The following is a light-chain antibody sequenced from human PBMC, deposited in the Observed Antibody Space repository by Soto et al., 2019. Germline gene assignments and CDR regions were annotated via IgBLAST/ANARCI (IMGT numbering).Light chain of an antibody. J-gene: IGKJ1*01. CDR1: PSVTNF. CDR2: GVS. V-gene: IGKV3-15*01. Sequence: EIVLTQSPATLSLSPGERATLSCRASPSVTNFLAWYQQKPAQAPRLLIYGVSTRATGTPARFSGSGSGTEFTLTISSVQSEDFAVYYCQQYNNWLQTFGQGTKVDIK. CDR3: QQYNNWLQT.